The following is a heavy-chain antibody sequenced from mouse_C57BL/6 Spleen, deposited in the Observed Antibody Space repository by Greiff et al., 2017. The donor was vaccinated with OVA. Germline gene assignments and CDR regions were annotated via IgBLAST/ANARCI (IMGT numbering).Heavy chain of an antibody. Sequence: EVNVVESEGGLVQPGSSMKLSCTASGFTFSDYYMAWVRQVPEKGLEWVANINYDGSSTYYLDSLKSRFIISRDNAKNILYLQMSSLKSEDTATYYCARDKDYYSSSSGFAYWGQGTLVTVSA. J-gene: IGHJ3*01. CDR3: ARDKDYYSSSSGFAY. D-gene: IGHD1-1*01. CDR1: GFTFSDYY. CDR2: INYDGSST. V-gene: IGHV5-16*01.